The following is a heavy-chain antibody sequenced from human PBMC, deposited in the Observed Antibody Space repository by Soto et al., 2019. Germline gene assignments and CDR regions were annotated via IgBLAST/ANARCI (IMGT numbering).Heavy chain of an antibody. CDR2: INAGNGNT. Sequence: ASVKVSCKASGYTSTSYAMYWVLQAPGQRLEWMGWINAGNGNTKYSQKFQGRVTITRDTSASTAYMELSSLRSEDTAVYYCARDMGFGLSDYWGQGTLVTVSS. CDR3: ARDMGFGLSDY. CDR1: GYTSTSYA. D-gene: IGHD3-10*01. V-gene: IGHV1-3*01. J-gene: IGHJ4*02.